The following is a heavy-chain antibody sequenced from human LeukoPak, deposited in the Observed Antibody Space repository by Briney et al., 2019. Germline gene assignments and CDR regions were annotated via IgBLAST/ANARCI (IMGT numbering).Heavy chain of an antibody. J-gene: IGHJ6*03. V-gene: IGHV1-18*01. D-gene: IGHD1-26*01. Sequence: ASVKVSCKASGYTFTSYGISWVRQAPGQGLEWMGWISAYNGNTNYAQKLQGRVTMTTDTSTSTAYMELRSLRSDDTAVYYCARVSGSYSYYYYYYMDVWGKGTTVTASS. CDR1: GYTFTSYG. CDR2: ISAYNGNT. CDR3: ARVSGSYSYYYYYYMDV.